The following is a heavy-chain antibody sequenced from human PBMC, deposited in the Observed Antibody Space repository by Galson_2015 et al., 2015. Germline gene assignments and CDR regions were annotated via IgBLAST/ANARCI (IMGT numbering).Heavy chain of an antibody. CDR2: IYWDDDK. V-gene: IGHV2-5*02. J-gene: IGHJ4*02. D-gene: IGHD4-17*01. CDR3: AHMSRYGDPFDY. Sequence: LPLPCPFSWFSLLPLFLGVGWIRQPPGKALEWLALIYWDDDKRYSPSLKSRLTITKDTSKNQVFLTMTNMDPVDTATYYCAHMSRYGDPFDYWGQGTLVTVSS. CDR1: WFSLLPLFLG.